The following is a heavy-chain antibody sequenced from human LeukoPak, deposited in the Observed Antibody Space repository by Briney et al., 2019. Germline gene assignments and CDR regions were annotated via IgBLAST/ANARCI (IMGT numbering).Heavy chain of an antibody. J-gene: IGHJ6*02. CDR3: AREEQLSIIDV. CDR2: ISSSSSYI. V-gene: IGHV3-21*01. CDR1: GFTFIIYS. Sequence: GGSLRLSCAASGFTFIIYSMHWVRQAPGKGLEWLSSISSSSSYIYYTDSVKGRFTISRDNAKNTLYLQMDSLRAEDTAMYYCAREEQLSIIDVWGQETTVTVSS. D-gene: IGHD3-16*02.